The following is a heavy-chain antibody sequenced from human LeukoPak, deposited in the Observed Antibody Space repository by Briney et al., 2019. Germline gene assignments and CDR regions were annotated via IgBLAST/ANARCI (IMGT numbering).Heavy chain of an antibody. CDR1: GYTFTSYD. CDR2: MNPNSGNT. CDR3: ARSHSSSTSWLTGYYYYYYGMDV. Sequence: ASVKVSCKASGYTFTSYDINWVRQATGQGLEWMGWMNPNSGNTGYAQKFQGGVTMTRNTSISTAYMELSSLRSEDTAVYYCARSHSSSTSWLTGYYYYYYGMDVWGQGTTVTVSS. V-gene: IGHV1-8*01. J-gene: IGHJ6*02. D-gene: IGHD2-2*01.